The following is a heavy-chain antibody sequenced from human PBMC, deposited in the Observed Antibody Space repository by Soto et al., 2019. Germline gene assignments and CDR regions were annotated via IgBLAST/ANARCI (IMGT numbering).Heavy chain of an antibody. CDR3: AKDYTIFGVVTLKMWFDP. J-gene: IGHJ5*02. D-gene: IGHD3-3*01. V-gene: IGHV3-30*18. CDR2: ISYDGSNK. Sequence: GGSLRLSCAASGFTFSSYGMHWVRQAPGKGLEWVAVISYDGSNKYYADSVRGRFTISRDNSKNTLYLQMNSLRAEDTAVYYFAKDYTIFGVVTLKMWFDPWGQGTLVTVSS. CDR1: GFTFSSYG.